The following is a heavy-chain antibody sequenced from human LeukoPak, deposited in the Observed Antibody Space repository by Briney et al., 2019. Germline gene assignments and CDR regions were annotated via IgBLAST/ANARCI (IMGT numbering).Heavy chain of an antibody. Sequence: ASVKVSCKASGYTFTGYYMHWVRQAPGQGLEWMGWINPNSGGTNYAQKFQGRVTMTRDTSISTAYMELSRLRSDDTAVYYCATTVVVPAAIFWFDPWGQGTLVTVSP. D-gene: IGHD2-2*01. CDR3: ATTVVVPAAIFWFDP. V-gene: IGHV1-2*02. J-gene: IGHJ5*02. CDR1: GYTFTGYY. CDR2: INPNSGGT.